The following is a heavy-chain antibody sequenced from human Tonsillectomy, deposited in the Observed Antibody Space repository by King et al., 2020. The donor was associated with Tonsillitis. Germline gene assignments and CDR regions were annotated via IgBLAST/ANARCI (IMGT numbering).Heavy chain of an antibody. J-gene: IGHJ6*02. CDR1: GYTFATYG. CDR3: ARKSVLDYDDSSGHSYSGGMDV. Sequence: QLVQSGAELKKPGASVKVSCKASGYTFATYGISWVRQAPGKGLEWMGWISGYNGNTNYPQNLQGRVTMTTDRSTSTAYMELRSLRSDDTAVYYCARKSVLDYDDSSGHSYSGGMDVWGQGSPLTVSS. D-gene: IGHD3-22*01. CDR2: ISGYNGNT. V-gene: IGHV1-18*04.